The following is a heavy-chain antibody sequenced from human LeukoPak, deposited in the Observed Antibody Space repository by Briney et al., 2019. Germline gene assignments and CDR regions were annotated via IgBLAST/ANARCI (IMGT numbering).Heavy chain of an antibody. V-gene: IGHV4-61*01. Sequence: SETLSLTCSVSGYSISSGHYWGWIRQPPGKGLEWIGYIYYSGSTNYNPSLKSRVTISVDTSKNQFSLKLSSVTAADTAVYYCARVGYYDSSGYYDGYYYYMDVWGKGTTVTISS. CDR2: IYYSGST. J-gene: IGHJ6*03. CDR3: ARVGYYDSSGYYDGYYYYMDV. D-gene: IGHD3-22*01. CDR1: GYSISSGHY.